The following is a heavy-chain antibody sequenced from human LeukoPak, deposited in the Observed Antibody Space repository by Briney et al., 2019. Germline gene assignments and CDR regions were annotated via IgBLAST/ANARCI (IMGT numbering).Heavy chain of an antibody. CDR3: ARITLAVTLYAFDI. CDR2: IYYSGST. V-gene: IGHV4-39*07. D-gene: IGHD3-16*01. CDR1: GGSISSSSYY. J-gene: IGHJ3*02. Sequence: SETLSLTCTVSGGSISSSSYYWGWIRQPPGTGLEWIGSIYYSGSTYYNPSLKSRVTTSVDTSKNQFSLKLSSVTAADTAVYYCARITLAVTLYAFDIWGQGTMVTVSS.